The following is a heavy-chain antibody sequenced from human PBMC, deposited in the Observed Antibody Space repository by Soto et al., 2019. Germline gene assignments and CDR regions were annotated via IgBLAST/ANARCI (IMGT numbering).Heavy chain of an antibody. CDR1: GGSISSGGYY. D-gene: IGHD6-19*01. J-gene: IGHJ4*02. CDR3: ARGKRLVLVYFDY. V-gene: IGHV4-31*03. Sequence: SETLSLTCTVSGGSISSGGYYWSWIRQHPGEGLEWIGYIYYSGGTYYNPSLKSRVTISVDTSKNQFSLKLSSVTAADTAVYYCARGKRLVLVYFDYWGQGTLVTVSS. CDR2: IYYSGGT.